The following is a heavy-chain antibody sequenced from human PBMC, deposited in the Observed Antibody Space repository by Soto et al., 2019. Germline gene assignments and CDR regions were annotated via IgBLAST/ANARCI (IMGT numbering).Heavy chain of an antibody. J-gene: IGHJ5*02. V-gene: IGHV3-7*01. Sequence: PGGTLRLSWAASGFTFSSGLMSWVRQAPGKGLERVANIKQDGSEKYYVVSVKGRFTISRDNAKNSLYLQMNSLRAEDTAVYYCARRRFSVEYCSGGSSYGNWFDPWGQGTLVTVSS. CDR1: GFTFSSGL. CDR2: IKQDGSEK. CDR3: ARRRFSVEYCSGGSSYGNWFDP. D-gene: IGHD2-15*01.